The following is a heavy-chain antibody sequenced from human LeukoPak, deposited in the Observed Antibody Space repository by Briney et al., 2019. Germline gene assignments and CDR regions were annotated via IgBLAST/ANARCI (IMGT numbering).Heavy chain of an antibody. D-gene: IGHD3-10*01. CDR3: ARAGDLRRRPMVRGNYYYGMDV. CDR2: ISSSGSTI. Sequence: GGSLRLSCAASGFTFSDYYMSWIRQAPGKGLEWVSYISSSGSTIYYADSVKGRFTISRDNAKNSLYLQMNSLRAEDTAVYYCARAGDLRRRPMVRGNYYYGMDVWGQGTTVTVSS. J-gene: IGHJ6*02. CDR1: GFTFSDYY. V-gene: IGHV3-11*01.